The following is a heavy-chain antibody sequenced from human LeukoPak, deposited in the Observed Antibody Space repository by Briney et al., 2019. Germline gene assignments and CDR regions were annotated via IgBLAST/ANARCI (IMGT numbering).Heavy chain of an antibody. CDR1: GFTSSSYG. D-gene: IGHD3-10*01. V-gene: IGHV3-30*03. CDR3: ARDVGGSGSYGFFDY. CDR2: ISYDGSNK. J-gene: IGHJ4*02. Sequence: GGSLRLSCAASGFTSSSYGMHWVRQAPGKGLEWVAVISYDGSNKYYADSVKGRFTISRDNAKNSLYLQMNSLRAEDTAVYYCARDVGGSGSYGFFDYWGQGTLVTVSS.